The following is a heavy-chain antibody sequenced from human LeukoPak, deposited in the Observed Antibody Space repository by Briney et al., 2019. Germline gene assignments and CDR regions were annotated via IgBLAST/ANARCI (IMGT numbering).Heavy chain of an antibody. CDR3: ARSSDSSSLQYFQH. CDR2: ISISGSTI. Sequence: GGSLRLTCAASGFTFTDYFMNWIRQAPGKGLEWVSSISISGSTIYYADSVKGRFTISRDNAKNSLYLQMNSLRAEDTAVYYCARSSDSSSLQYFQHWGQGTLVTVSS. CDR1: GFTFTDYF. J-gene: IGHJ1*01. V-gene: IGHV3-11*01. D-gene: IGHD6-6*01.